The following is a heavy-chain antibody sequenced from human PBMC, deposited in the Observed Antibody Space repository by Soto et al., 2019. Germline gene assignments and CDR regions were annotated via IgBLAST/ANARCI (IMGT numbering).Heavy chain of an antibody. J-gene: IGHJ4*02. CDR1: GFTFSDYY. CDR3: AREREYSGYNY. V-gene: IGHV3-11*01. CDR2: ISTDRSTI. Sequence: GGSLRLSCAASGFTFSDYYMSWIRQAPGKGLEWISYISTDRSTIYYADSVKGRFTVSRDNARNSLFLQMNSLRGDDTAVYYCAREREYSGYNYWGLGTLVTSPQ. D-gene: IGHD5-12*01.